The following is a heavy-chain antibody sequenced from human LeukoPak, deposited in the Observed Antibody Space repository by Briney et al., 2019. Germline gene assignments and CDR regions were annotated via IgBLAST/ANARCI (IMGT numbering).Heavy chain of an antibody. Sequence: SQTLSLTCTVSGGSISSGSYYWSWIRQPAGKGLEWIGRIYSSGSTNYNPSLKSRVTISLDTSKNQFSLKLSSVTAADTAVYYCAGPYSDILTGYHRGELYWYFDLWGRGTLVTVSS. V-gene: IGHV4-61*02. CDR3: AGPYSDILTGYHRGELYWYFDL. CDR2: IYSSGST. CDR1: GGSISSGSYY. J-gene: IGHJ2*01. D-gene: IGHD3-9*01.